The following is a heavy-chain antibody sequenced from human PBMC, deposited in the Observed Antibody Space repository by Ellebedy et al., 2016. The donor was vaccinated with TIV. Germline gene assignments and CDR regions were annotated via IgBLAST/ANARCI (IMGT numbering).Heavy chain of an antibody. CDR2: IGRSGEKT. Sequence: PGGSLRLSCAASGLAFRTYPMNWVRQAPGKGLEWVSTIGRSGEKTFYADSVKGRFTISRDNSKNMVYLQMDSLRGEDTAVYYCTTSKRGFDMWGQGTTVTVSS. CDR3: TTSKRGFDM. CDR1: GLAFRTYP. J-gene: IGHJ3*02. V-gene: IGHV3-23*01. D-gene: IGHD4-11*01.